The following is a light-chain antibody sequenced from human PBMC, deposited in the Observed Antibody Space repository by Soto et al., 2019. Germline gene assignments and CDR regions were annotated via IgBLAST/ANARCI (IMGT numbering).Light chain of an antibody. CDR3: QQYNGYSST. CDR2: KAS. Sequence: DIQMTQSPSSLSASVGDRATITCRASQSISSWLAWYQQKPGKAPKRLSYKASTLESGVPSRFSCSGSVTEFTLTISSLQPDDFATYYCQQYNGYSSTFGQGTKVDIK. V-gene: IGKV1-5*03. CDR1: QSISSW. J-gene: IGKJ1*01.